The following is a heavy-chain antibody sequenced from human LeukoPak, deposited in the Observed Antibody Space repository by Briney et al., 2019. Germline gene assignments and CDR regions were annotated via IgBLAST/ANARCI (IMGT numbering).Heavy chain of an antibody. V-gene: IGHV1-8*01. CDR1: GYTFTSYD. CDR3: ARGPIHDYGGNSDH. Sequence: ASVQVSCKASGYTFTSYDINWVRQATGQGLEWMGWMNPNSGNTGYAQKFQGRVTMTRNTSISTAYMELSSLRSEDTAVYYCARGPIHDYGGNSDHWGQGTPVTVSS. D-gene: IGHD4-23*01. J-gene: IGHJ4*02. CDR2: MNPNSGNT.